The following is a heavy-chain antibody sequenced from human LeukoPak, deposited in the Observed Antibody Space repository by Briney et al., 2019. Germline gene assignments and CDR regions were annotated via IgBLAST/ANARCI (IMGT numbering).Heavy chain of an antibody. CDR3: ATVGVMVRGEGDYFDY. CDR2: LYYSGST. D-gene: IGHD3-10*01. V-gene: IGHV4-61*08. J-gene: IGHJ4*02. CDR1: GGSISSGGYY. Sequence: PSETLSLTCTVSGGSISSGGYYWSWIRQPPGKGLEWIGYLYYSGSTNYNPSLKSRVTISVDTSKNQFSLKLSSVTAADTAVYYCATVGVMVRGEGDYFDYWGQGTLVTVSS.